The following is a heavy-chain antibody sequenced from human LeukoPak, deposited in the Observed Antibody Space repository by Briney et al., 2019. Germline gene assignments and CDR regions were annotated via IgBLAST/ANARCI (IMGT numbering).Heavy chain of an antibody. Sequence: SGGSLRLSCAASGFTFSSYGMHWVRQAPGRGLEWVAVISYDGSNKYYADSVKGRFTISRDNSKNTLYLQMNSLRAEDTAVYYCARVGYYDSSGYRAFDIWGQGTMVTVSS. CDR2: ISYDGSNK. D-gene: IGHD3-22*01. V-gene: IGHV3-30*03. CDR1: GFTFSSYG. CDR3: ARVGYYDSSGYRAFDI. J-gene: IGHJ3*02.